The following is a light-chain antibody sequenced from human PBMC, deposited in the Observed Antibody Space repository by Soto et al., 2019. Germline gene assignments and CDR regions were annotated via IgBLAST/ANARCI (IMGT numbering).Light chain of an antibody. CDR2: GAS. J-gene: IGKJ4*01. CDR3: HRYNDWPLT. Sequence: EIVMTQSPATLSVSPGEGATLSCRASQSVSTDLAWYRQKPGRAPRLLIYGASSRAPDIPARFSGSGSGTEFTLTISRLQSEDFAVYYCHRYNDWPLTFGGGTKVEIK. CDR1: QSVSTD. V-gene: IGKV3-15*01.